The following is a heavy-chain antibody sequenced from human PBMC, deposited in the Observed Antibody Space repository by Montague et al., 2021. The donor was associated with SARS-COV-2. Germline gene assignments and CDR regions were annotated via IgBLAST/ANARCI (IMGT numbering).Heavy chain of an antibody. Sequence: SETLSLTCAVSGGSISSHYWSFIRQPPGKGLEWIAYINYSGGTNYNPSLKSRVTTSVDTSKNHFSLQLRSVTPADTAVYFCARATSVRGAVNWFDPWGQGTLVTVSS. J-gene: IGHJ5*02. CDR1: GGSISSHY. D-gene: IGHD3-10*01. CDR2: INYSGGT. V-gene: IGHV4-59*11. CDR3: ARATSVRGAVNWFDP.